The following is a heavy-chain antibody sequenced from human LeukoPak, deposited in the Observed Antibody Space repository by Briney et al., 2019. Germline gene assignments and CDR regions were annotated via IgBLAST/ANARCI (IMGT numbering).Heavy chain of an antibody. J-gene: IGHJ4*02. Sequence: PGGSLRLSCAAPGFTFRSYAMHWVRQAPGKGLEWVAVISYDGSNKYYADSVKGRFTISRDNSKNTLYLQMNSLRAEDTAVYYCARETSITGTTPFDYWGQGTLVTVSS. CDR1: GFTFRSYA. D-gene: IGHD1-7*01. V-gene: IGHV3-30-3*01. CDR3: ARETSITGTTPFDY. CDR2: ISYDGSNK.